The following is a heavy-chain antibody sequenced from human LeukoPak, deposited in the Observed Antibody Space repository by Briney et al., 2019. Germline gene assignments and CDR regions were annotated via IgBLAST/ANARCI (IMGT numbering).Heavy chain of an antibody. Sequence: GGSLRLSCAASGYTFTKCGMHWVRQAPGKGLEWVAVISYDGRNTYYADSVKGRFTISRDNSKNTLYLHMNSLKTEDTAVYYCAKDRLVVAPAAMTSNFDYWGQGTLVTVSS. CDR1: GYTFTKCG. D-gene: IGHD2-2*01. J-gene: IGHJ4*02. V-gene: IGHV3-30*18. CDR2: ISYDGRNT. CDR3: AKDRLVVAPAAMTSNFDY.